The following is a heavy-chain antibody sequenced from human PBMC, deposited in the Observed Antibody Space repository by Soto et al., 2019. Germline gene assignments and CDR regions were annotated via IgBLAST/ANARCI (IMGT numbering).Heavy chain of an antibody. CDR1: GGTFSSYA. CDR3: ARVERSDLYCISTSCIKTASNYGMDV. D-gene: IGHD2-2*01. J-gene: IGHJ6*02. V-gene: IGHV1-69*12. CDR2: IIPIFGTA. Sequence: QVQLVQSGAEVKKPGSSVKVSCKASGGTFSSYAISWVRQAPGQGLEWMGGIIPIFGTANYAQKFQGRVTITADESTSTAYMELSSLRSEDTAVYYCARVERSDLYCISTSCIKTASNYGMDVWGQGTTVTVSS.